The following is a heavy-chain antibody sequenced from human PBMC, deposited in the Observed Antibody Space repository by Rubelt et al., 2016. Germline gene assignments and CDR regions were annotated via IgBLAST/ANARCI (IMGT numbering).Heavy chain of an antibody. J-gene: IGHJ5*02. CDR1: GFSLSTSGVG. V-gene: IGHV2-5*02. CDR3: ALLLYGGNWFDP. CDR2: IYWDDDK. Sequence: QITLKESGPTLVKPTQPLTLTCTFSGFSLSTSGVGAGWIRQPPGKALEWLALIYWDDDKRYSSSLKSKLTITKEPTKNRVVLTMTNMDPVDTATYYCALLLYGGNWFDPWGQGTLVTVSS. D-gene: IGHD4-23*01.